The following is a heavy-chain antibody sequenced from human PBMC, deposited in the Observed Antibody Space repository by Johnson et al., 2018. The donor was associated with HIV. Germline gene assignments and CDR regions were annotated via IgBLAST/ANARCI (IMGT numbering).Heavy chain of an antibody. V-gene: IGHV3-30*03. Sequence: VQLVESGGGVVQPGGSLRLSCAASGFTFRSYAMHWVRQAPGKGLEWVGVISYDGSNKYYADSVKGRFTISRDNSKNTMSLQMNSLRAGDSAVYYCARGGRYYDPGAFDIWGQGAMVTVSS. CDR3: ARGGRYYDPGAFDI. D-gene: IGHD3-22*01. J-gene: IGHJ3*02. CDR2: ISYDGSNK. CDR1: GFTFRSYA.